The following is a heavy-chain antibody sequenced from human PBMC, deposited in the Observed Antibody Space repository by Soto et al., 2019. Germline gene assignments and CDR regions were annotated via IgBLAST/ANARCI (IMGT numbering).Heavy chain of an antibody. CDR1: GGSVSSGSYY. J-gene: IGHJ3*02. CDR2: IYYSGST. CDR3: ARSTPTYYYDSSGYYYPDAFDI. D-gene: IGHD3-22*01. Sequence: SETLSLTCTVCGGSVSSGSYYWSWIRQPPGKGLEWIGYIYYSGSTNYNPSLKSRVTISVDTSKNQFSLKLSSVTAADTAVYYCARSTPTYYYDSSGYYYPDAFDIWGQGTMVTVSS. V-gene: IGHV4-61*01.